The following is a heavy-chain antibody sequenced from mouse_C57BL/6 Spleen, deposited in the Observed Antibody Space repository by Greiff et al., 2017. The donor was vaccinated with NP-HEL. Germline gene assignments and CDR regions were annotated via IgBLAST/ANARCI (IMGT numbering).Heavy chain of an antibody. CDR2: IYPRDGST. CDR3: AREEGDYYYFDY. J-gene: IGHJ2*01. D-gene: IGHD1-1*01. Sequence: QVQLQQSGPELVKPGASVKLSCKASGYTFTSYDINWVKQRPGQGLEWIGWIYPRDGSTTYNEKFKGKATLTVDTSSSTAYMELHSLTSEDSAVYFCAREEGDYYYFDYWGQGTTLTVSS. V-gene: IGHV1-85*01. CDR1: GYTFTSYD.